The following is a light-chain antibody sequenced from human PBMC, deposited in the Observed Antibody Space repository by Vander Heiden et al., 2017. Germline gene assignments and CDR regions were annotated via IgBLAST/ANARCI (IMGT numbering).Light chain of an antibody. CDR2: GAS. CDR3: QQYGSSPLT. J-gene: IGKJ4*01. Sequence: EIVLMQSPGTLPLSPGERATLSCRASQSVNSNFLAWYRQKPGQAPRLLISGASNRATGIPDRFSASGSGTDFTLTISRLEPEDFAVYFCQQYGSSPLTFGGGTEVESK. V-gene: IGKV3-20*01. CDR1: QSVNSNF.